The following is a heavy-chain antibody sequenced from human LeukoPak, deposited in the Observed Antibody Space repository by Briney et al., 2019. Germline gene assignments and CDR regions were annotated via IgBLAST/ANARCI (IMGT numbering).Heavy chain of an antibody. CDR3: ARENSGSYREFDY. CDR2: IYTSGST. D-gene: IGHD1-26*01. Sequence: LETLSLTCTVSGGSISSYYWSWIRQPAGKGLEWIGRIYTSGSTNYNASPKSRVSMSVDTSKNQFSLKLSSVTAADTAVFYCARENSGSYREFDYWGQGTLVTVSS. J-gene: IGHJ4*02. V-gene: IGHV4-4*07. CDR1: GGSISSYY.